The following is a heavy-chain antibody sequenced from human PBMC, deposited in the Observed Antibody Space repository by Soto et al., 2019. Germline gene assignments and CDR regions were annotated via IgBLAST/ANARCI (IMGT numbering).Heavy chain of an antibody. V-gene: IGHV3-13*04. CDR1: GFTFSSYD. D-gene: IGHD6-19*01. Sequence: GGSLRLSCAASGFTFSSYDMHWVRQATGKGLEWVSAIGTAGDTYYPGSVKGRFTISRENAKNSLYLQMNSLRAGDTAVYYCARASRGYSSGWYNFDYWGQGTLVTVSS. J-gene: IGHJ4*02. CDR3: ARASRGYSSGWYNFDY. CDR2: IGTAGDT.